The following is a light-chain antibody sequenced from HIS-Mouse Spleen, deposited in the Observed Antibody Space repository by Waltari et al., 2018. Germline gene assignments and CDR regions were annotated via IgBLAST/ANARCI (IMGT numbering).Light chain of an antibody. V-gene: IGLV2-23*01. CDR3: CSYAGSSTWV. Sequence: QSALTQPASVSGSPGQSITISCTGTISHVRSYNLVSWYQQHPGKAPKLMIYEGSKRPSGVSNRFSGSKSGNTASLTISGLQAEDEADYYCCSYAGSSTWVFGGGTKLTVL. J-gene: IGLJ3*02. CDR2: EGS. CDR1: ISHVRSYNL.